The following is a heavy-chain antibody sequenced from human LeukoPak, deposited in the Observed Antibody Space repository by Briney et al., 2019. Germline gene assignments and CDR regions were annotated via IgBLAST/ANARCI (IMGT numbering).Heavy chain of an antibody. CDR3: ARDIGYCSGGSCYSDAFDI. CDR1: GFTFSDYY. J-gene: IGHJ3*02. V-gene: IGHV3-7*01. D-gene: IGHD2-15*01. CDR2: IKQDGNEK. Sequence: GGSLRLSCAASGFTFSDYYMSWVRQAPGKGLEWVANIKQDGNEKNYVDSVKGRFTISRDNAKNSLYLQLNSLRAEDTAVYYCARDIGYCSGGSCYSDAFDIWGQGTMVTVSS.